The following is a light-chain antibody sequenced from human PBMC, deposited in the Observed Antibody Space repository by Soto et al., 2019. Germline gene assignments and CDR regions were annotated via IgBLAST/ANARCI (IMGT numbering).Light chain of an antibody. CDR2: DAS. V-gene: IGKV1-5*01. J-gene: IGKJ5*01. CDR3: QQYNSYAIT. CDR1: QSISSW. Sequence: DIQMTQSPSTLSASVGVRVTITCRASQSISSWLAWYQQKPGKAPKLLIYDASSLESGVPSRFSGSGSGTEFTLTISSLQPDDFATYCCQQYNSYAITFGQGTRLEI.